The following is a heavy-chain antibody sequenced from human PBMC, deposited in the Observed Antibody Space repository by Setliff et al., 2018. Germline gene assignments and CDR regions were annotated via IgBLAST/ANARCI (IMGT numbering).Heavy chain of an antibody. CDR3: TRGTFSDFWSGDYYDY. V-gene: IGHV3-11*04. CDR1: GFTLSDHY. D-gene: IGHD3-3*01. CDR2: ISSSGSTI. J-gene: IGHJ4*02. Sequence: GGSLRLSCAASGFTLSDHYMDWVRQAPGKGLEWVSYISSSGSTIYYADSVKGRFTISRDNAKNTLDLQMNSLRAEDSAMYYCTRGTFSDFWSGDYYDYWGQGTLVTVSS.